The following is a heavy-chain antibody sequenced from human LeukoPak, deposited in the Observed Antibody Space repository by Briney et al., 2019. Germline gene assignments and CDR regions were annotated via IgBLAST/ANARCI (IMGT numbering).Heavy chain of an antibody. CDR1: GGSFNTHY. J-gene: IGHJ5*02. CDR2: IYYSGST. Sequence: SETLSLTCTVSGGSFNTHYWNWIRQPPGKGLEWIGYIYYSGSTNYNPSLKSRVTISVDTSKNQFSLKLTSVTAADTAVYYCARHPSGRMWLQQGGWFDPWGQGTLVSVSS. D-gene: IGHD5-24*01. CDR3: ARHPSGRMWLQQGGWFDP. V-gene: IGHV4-59*08.